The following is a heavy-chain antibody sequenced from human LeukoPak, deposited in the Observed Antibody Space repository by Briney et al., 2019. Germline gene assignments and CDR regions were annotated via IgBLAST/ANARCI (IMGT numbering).Heavy chain of an antibody. Sequence: GGSLRLSCAASGFTFSSYSIHWVRQAPGKGLEWVAVISYDGSNKYYADSVKGRFTISRDNSKNTLYMQMNSLRAEDTAVYYCAKGDKPVIAMVKFDYWGQGTLVTVSS. CDR2: ISYDGSNK. V-gene: IGHV3-30*18. D-gene: IGHD5-18*01. J-gene: IGHJ4*02. CDR3: AKGDKPVIAMVKFDY. CDR1: GFTFSSYS.